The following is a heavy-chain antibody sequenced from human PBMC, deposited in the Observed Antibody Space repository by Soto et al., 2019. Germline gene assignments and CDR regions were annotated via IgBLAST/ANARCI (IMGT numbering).Heavy chain of an antibody. J-gene: IGHJ1*01. CDR3: ARDREAGGYQY. CDR1: SGSVSSGTYY. Sequence: QVQLQESGPGLVKPSETLSLTCSVSSGSVSSGTYYWSWIRQPPGRGLEWIGHIYSSGSTNYNPSLKRRVTISVDTAKDQFSLILSSVTAADTAMYYCARDREAGGYQYWGQGTLVTVSS. D-gene: IGHD5-12*01. V-gene: IGHV4-61*01. CDR2: IYSSGST.